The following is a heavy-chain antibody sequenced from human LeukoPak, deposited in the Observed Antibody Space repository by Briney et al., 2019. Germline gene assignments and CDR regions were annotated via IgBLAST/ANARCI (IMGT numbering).Heavy chain of an antibody. Sequence: GRCPRPSRAASGFIFSDSYMSWIRQAPGKGLEWVSYISSGGSTIYYTNSVKGRFTISRDNAKNSLFLQIDSLRAGDTAGFYCARGGTYFSLAYWGQGTLVTVSS. V-gene: IGHV3-11*01. J-gene: IGHJ4*02. D-gene: IGHD1-26*01. CDR1: GFIFSDSY. CDR3: ARGGTYFSLAY. CDR2: ISSGGSTI.